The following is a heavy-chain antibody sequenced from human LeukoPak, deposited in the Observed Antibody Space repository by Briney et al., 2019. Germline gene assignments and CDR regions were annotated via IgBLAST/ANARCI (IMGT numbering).Heavy chain of an antibody. CDR3: ARTHYFDSSYYFDY. CDR2: IYTSGST. CDR1: GGSISSYY. J-gene: IGHJ4*02. Sequence: PSETLSLTCSVSGGSISSYYWSWIRQPAGKGLEWIARIYTSGSTNYNPSLKSRVTMSVDTSKNQFSLKLSSVTAADTAVYYCARTHYFDSSYYFDYWGQGTLVTVSS. D-gene: IGHD3-22*01. V-gene: IGHV4-4*07.